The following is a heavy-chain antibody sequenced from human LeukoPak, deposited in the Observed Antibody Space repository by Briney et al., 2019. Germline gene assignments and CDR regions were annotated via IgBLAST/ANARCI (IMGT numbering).Heavy chain of an antibody. CDR1: GGSISGSFYY. CDR2: IFHSGTT. V-gene: IGHV4-39*01. CDR3: AKKKFFFDSNGFWIGAGFDY. D-gene: IGHD3/OR15-3a*01. Sequence: SETLSLTCSVSGGSISGSFYYWGWIRQPPGKGLEWIGSIFHSGTTYYNPSLKSRVTMSVDTSKNQFSLRLTSVTAADTTVFYCAKKKFFFDSNGFWIGAGFDYWARGTLVAVSS. J-gene: IGHJ4*02.